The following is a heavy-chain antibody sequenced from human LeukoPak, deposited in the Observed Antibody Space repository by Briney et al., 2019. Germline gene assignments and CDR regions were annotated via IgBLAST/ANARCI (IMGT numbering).Heavy chain of an antibody. J-gene: IGHJ6*04. D-gene: IGHD3-10*02. CDR3: AREYFRGVSPYGMDV. CDR2: IYYSGST. Sequence: SQTLSLTCTVSGGSISSGGYYWSWIRQHPGKGLEWIGYIYYSGSTYYNPSLKSRVTISVDTSKNQFSQKLSSVTAADTAVYYCAREYFRGVSPYGMDVWGKGTTVTVSS. V-gene: IGHV4-31*03. CDR1: GGSISSGGYY.